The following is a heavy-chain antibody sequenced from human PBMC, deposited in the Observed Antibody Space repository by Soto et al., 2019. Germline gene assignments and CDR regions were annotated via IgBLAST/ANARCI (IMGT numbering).Heavy chain of an antibody. CDR3: ARARLWFGESEGDWFDP. D-gene: IGHD3-10*01. J-gene: IGHJ5*02. Sequence: QVQLVESGGGLVKPGGSLRLSCAASGFTFSDYYMSWIRQAPGKGLEWVSYISSSSSYTNYADSVKGRFTISRDNAKNSLYLQMNSLRAEDTAVYYCARARLWFGESEGDWFDPWGQGTLVTVSS. CDR1: GFTFSDYY. V-gene: IGHV3-11*06. CDR2: ISSSSSYT.